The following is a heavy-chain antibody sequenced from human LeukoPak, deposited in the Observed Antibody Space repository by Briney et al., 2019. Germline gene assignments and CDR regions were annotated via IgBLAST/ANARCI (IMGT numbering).Heavy chain of an antibody. D-gene: IGHD3-10*01. V-gene: IGHV1-18*01. J-gene: IGHJ5*02. CDR1: GYTFISYG. Sequence: ASVKVSCKASGYTFISYGISWVRQAPGQGLEWMGWVSAYNGNTNYAQKLQGRVTMTTDTSTSTAYMELRSLRSDDTAVYYCARRTYFYASGTYYTKYNWFDPWGQGTLVTVSS. CDR3: ARRTYFYASGTYYTKYNWFDP. CDR2: VSAYNGNT.